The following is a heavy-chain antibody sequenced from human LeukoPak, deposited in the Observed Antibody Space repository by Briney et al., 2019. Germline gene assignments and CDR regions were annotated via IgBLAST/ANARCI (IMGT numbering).Heavy chain of an antibody. CDR2: INPNSGGT. CDR1: GYTFTGYY. D-gene: IGHD5-18*01. CDR3: ARARHGAAMVPYYFDY. V-gene: IGHV1-2*02. J-gene: IGHJ4*02. Sequence: ASVKVSCKASGYTFTGYYMHWVRQAPGQGLEWMGWINPNSGGTNYVQKFQGRVTMTRDTSISTAYMELSRLRSDDTAVYYCARARHGAAMVPYYFDYWGQGTLVTVSS.